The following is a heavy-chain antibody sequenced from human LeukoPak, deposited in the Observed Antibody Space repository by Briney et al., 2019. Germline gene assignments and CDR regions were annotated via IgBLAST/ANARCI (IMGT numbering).Heavy chain of an antibody. CDR3: ARDKGPRYSYGYIY. D-gene: IGHD5-18*01. CDR2: IYYSGST. Sequence: SETLSLTCTVSGGSISSYYWSWIRQPPGKGLEWIGYIYYSGSTNYNPSLKSRVTISVDTSKNQFSLKLSSVTAADTAVYYCARDKGPRYSYGYIYWGQGTLVTVSS. V-gene: IGHV4-59*12. J-gene: IGHJ4*02. CDR1: GGSISSYY.